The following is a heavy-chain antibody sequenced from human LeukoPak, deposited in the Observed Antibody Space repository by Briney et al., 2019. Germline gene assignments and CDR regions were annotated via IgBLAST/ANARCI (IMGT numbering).Heavy chain of an antibody. CDR2: IKSKTDGETT. CDR3: ITHTARPYYFDY. V-gene: IGHV3-15*01. Sequence: PGGSLRLSCAASGFTFSNAWMSWVRQAPGKGLEWVGRIKSKTDGETTDYAAPVKGRFTISRDDSKNTLFLQMNSLKTEDTAMYYCITHTARPYYFDYWGQGTLVTVSS. CDR1: GFTFSNAW. D-gene: IGHD6-6*01. J-gene: IGHJ4*02.